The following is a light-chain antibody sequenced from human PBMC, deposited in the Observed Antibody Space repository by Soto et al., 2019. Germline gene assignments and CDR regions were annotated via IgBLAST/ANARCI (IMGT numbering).Light chain of an antibody. J-gene: IGKJ1*01. CDR2: AAS. V-gene: IGKV1-8*01. Sequence: AIRMTQSPSSFSASTGDRVTITCRASQGISSYLAWYQQKPGKAPKLLIYAASTLQSGVPSRFSVSGSATDFTLTISCMQSEDFATYYCQQYYSYPRTFGQGTKVDIK. CDR1: QGISSY. CDR3: QQYYSYPRT.